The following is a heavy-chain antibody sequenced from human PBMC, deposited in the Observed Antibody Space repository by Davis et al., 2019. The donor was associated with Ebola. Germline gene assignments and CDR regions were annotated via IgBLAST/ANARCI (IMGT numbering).Heavy chain of an antibody. CDR1: GDSISSSNW. D-gene: IGHD6-19*01. Sequence: MPSETLSLTCAVSGDSISSSNWWSWVRQPPGKGLEWIGEISQSGSTNYNPSLKSRVTISVDTSKNQFSLKLSSVTAADTAVYYCARAIIPSIAVAGGRVDVWGQGTTVTVSS. CDR2: ISQSGST. J-gene: IGHJ6*02. V-gene: IGHV4-4*02. CDR3: ARAIIPSIAVAGGRVDV.